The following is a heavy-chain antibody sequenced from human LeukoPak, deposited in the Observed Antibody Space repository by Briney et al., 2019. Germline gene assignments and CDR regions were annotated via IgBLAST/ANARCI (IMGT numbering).Heavy chain of an antibody. D-gene: IGHD5-18*01. CDR1: GFTFSSYA. CDR3: AKDRTGYSYLFDY. V-gene: IGHV3-23*01. J-gene: IGHJ4*02. Sequence: PGGSLRLSCAASGFTFSSYAMSWVRQAPGKGLEWVSAISGSGGSTCYADSVKGRFTISRDNSKNTLYLQMNSLRAEDTAVYYCAKDRTGYSYLFDYWGQGTLVTVSS. CDR2: ISGSGGST.